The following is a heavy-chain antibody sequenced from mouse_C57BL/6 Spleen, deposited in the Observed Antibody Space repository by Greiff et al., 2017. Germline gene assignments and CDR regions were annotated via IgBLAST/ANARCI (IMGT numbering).Heavy chain of an antibody. CDR3: AMGWLLYWYFWV. Sequence: QVQLQQPGAELVKPGASVKVSCKASGYTFTSYWIPWVKQRPGQGLEWIGRIYPSASDTNYNQKFKGKATLTVDTSSSTAYMQLSSLTSEDSAVYCSAMGWLLYWYFWVRGTGATVT. D-gene: IGHD2-3*01. V-gene: IGHV1-74*01. CDR1: GYTFTSYW. J-gene: IGHJ1*03. CDR2: IYPSASDT.